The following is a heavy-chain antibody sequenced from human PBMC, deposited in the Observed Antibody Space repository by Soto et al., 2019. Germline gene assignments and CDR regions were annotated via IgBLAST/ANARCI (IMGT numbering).Heavy chain of an antibody. V-gene: IGHV5-10-1*01. CDR2: IDPSDSQT. D-gene: IGHD5-12*01. J-gene: IGHJ4*02. CDR1: GYSFAGYW. CDR3: ARQIYDSDAGPNFQYYFDS. Sequence: PGGSLKISWKGSGYSFAGYWITWVRQKPGKGLEWMGRIDPSDSQTYYSPSFRGHVTISVTKSITTVFLQWSSLRASDTAMYYCARQIYDSDAGPNFQYYFDSWGQGTPVTVSS.